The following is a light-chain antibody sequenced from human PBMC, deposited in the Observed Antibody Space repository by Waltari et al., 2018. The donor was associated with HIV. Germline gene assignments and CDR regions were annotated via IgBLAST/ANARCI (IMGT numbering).Light chain of an antibody. CDR3: QQYYSTPLT. CDR1: QSVLYSSNNKNY. V-gene: IGKV4-1*01. Sequence: DIVMTQSPDSLAVSQGERATIHCKSRQSVLYSSNNKNYLAWYQQKPGQPPKLLIYWASTRESGVPDRFSGSGSGTDFTLTISSLQAEDVAVYYCQQYYSTPLTFGGGTKVEIK. CDR2: WAS. J-gene: IGKJ4*01.